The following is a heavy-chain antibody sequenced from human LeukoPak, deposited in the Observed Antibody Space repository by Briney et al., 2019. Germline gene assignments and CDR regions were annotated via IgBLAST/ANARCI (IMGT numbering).Heavy chain of an antibody. CDR3: ASVGAAAGPGYYFDY. D-gene: IGHD6-13*01. CDR1: GDSVSSNSAA. Sequence: SQTLSLTCAISGDSVSSNSAAWTWIRQSPSRGLEWLGRTYYRSKWYNDYAVSVKSRITINPDTSKNQFSLKLSSVTAADTAVYYCASVGAAAGPGYYFDYWGQGTLVTVSS. J-gene: IGHJ4*02. CDR2: TYYRSKWYN. V-gene: IGHV6-1*01.